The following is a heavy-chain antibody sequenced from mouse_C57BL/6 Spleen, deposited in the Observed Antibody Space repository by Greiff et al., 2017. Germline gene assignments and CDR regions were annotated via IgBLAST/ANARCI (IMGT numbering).Heavy chain of an antibody. CDR2: IDPSDSET. CDR3: ARGGIYYGKTYYAMDY. CDR1: GYTFTSYW. Sequence: QVQLQQPGAELVRPGSSVKLSCKASGYTFTSYWMHWVKQRPIQGLEWIGNIDPSDSETHYNQKFKDKATLTVDKSSSTAYMQLSSLTSEDSAVYYCARGGIYYGKTYYAMDYWGQGTSVTVSS. D-gene: IGHD2-1*01. V-gene: IGHV1-52*01. J-gene: IGHJ4*01.